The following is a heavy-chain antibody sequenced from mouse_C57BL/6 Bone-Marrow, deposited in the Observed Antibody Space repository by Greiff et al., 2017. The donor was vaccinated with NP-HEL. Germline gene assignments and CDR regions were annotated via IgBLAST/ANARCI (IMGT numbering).Heavy chain of an antibody. CDR2: IHPNSGST. CDR3: APAYYSNYGFAY. D-gene: IGHD2-5*01. Sequence: QVQLQQPGAELVKPGASVKLSCKASGYTFTSYWMHWVKQRPGQGLEWIGMIHPNSGSTNYNEKFKSKAILTVDKSSSTAYMQLSSLTSEDSAVYYCAPAYYSNYGFAYWGQGTLVTVSA. V-gene: IGHV1-64*01. CDR1: GYTFTSYW. J-gene: IGHJ3*01.